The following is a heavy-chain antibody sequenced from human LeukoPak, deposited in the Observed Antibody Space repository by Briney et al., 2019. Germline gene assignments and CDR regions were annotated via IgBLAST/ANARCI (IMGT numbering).Heavy chain of an antibody. Sequence: SQTLSLTCVISGDSVSSNGVAWNWIRQSPSRGLEWLGRTYYMSKWYNDYAVSVKSRITINPDTSKNQFSLQLNSVTPEDTAVYYCARGRVSAFDYWGQGTLVTVSS. CDR1: GDSVSSNGVA. J-gene: IGHJ4*02. CDR2: TYYMSKWYN. V-gene: IGHV6-1*01. CDR3: ARGRVSAFDY.